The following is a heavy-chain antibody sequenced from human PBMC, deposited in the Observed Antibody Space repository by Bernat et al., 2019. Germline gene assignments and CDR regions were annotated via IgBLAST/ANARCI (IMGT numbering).Heavy chain of an antibody. J-gene: IGHJ6*02. CDR1: GFTFSSYW. D-gene: IGHD6-13*01. Sequence: VQLVESGGGLVQPGGSLRLSCAASGFTFSSYWMSWVRQAPGKGLEWVANIKQDGSEKYYVDSVKGRFTISRDNAKNSLYLQMNSLRAEDTAVYYCARDEGDVGSSQGYYYYYGMDVWGQGTTVTVSS. CDR3: ARDEGDVGSSQGYYYYYGMDV. CDR2: IKQDGSEK. V-gene: IGHV3-7*03.